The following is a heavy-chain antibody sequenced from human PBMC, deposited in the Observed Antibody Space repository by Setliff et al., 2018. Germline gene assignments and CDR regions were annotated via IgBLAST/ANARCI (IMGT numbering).Heavy chain of an antibody. D-gene: IGHD3-10*01. CDR3: ARPGRSNYWDSFDY. CDR1: GFTFSSYS. Sequence: PGGSLRLSCAASGFTFSSYSMNWVRQAPGKGLEWVSSISGGGRYTYSADSVRGRFTISRDNAKNSLYVQMNSLRADDTAVYYCARPGRSNYWDSFDYWGQGTLVTVSS. V-gene: IGHV3-21*01. CDR2: ISGGGRYT. J-gene: IGHJ4*02.